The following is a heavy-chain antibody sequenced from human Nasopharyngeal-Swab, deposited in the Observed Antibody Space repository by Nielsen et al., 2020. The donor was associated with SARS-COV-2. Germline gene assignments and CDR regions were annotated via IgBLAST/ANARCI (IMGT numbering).Heavy chain of an antibody. Sequence: GSLRLSCAVYGGSFSGYYWSWIRQPPGKGLEWIGEINHSGSTNYNPSLKSRVTISVDTSKNQFSLKLSSVTAADTAVYYCARNFKHYYYYGMDVWGQGTTVTVSS. CDR3: ARNFKHYYYYGMDV. D-gene: IGHD1-7*01. V-gene: IGHV4-34*01. CDR1: GGSFSGYY. CDR2: INHSGST. J-gene: IGHJ6*02.